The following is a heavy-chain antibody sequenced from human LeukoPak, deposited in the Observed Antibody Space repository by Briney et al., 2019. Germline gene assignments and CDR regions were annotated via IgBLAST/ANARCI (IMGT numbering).Heavy chain of an antibody. CDR1: GFTFSHYW. Sequence: GGSLRLSCAASGFTFSHYWMHWVRQAPGKGLVWVSHIKSDGGSTSYADSVKGRFTISRDNAKNTLYLQMNSLRAEDTAVYYCATEMAAMVYWGQGTLVTVSS. D-gene: IGHD5-24*01. CDR3: ATEMAAMVY. J-gene: IGHJ4*02. V-gene: IGHV3-74*01. CDR2: IKSDGGST.